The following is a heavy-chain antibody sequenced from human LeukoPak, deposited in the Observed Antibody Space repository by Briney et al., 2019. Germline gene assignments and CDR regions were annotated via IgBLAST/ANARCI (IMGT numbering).Heavy chain of an antibody. V-gene: IGHV3-30*03. CDR3: ARVGTGSWYFDL. Sequence: PGRSLRLSCAASGFTFSSYGMHWVRQAPGKGLEWVAVISYDGSNKYYADSVKGRFTISRDNSKNTLYLQMNSLRAEDTAVYYCARVGTGSWYFDLWGRGTLVTFSS. D-gene: IGHD3-10*01. CDR2: ISYDGSNK. CDR1: GFTFSSYG. J-gene: IGHJ2*01.